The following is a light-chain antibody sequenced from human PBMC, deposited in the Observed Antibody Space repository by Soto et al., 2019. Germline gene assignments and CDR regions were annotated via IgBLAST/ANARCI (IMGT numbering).Light chain of an antibody. CDR2: DAS. CDR1: QGIRSA. V-gene: IGKV1-13*02. CDR3: QQFNSYPIT. Sequence: AIQLTQSPSSLSASVGDRVTITCRASQGIRSALAWYQQKPGKAPKLLSYDASSLESGVPSRFSGSGSGTDFTLTISSLQPVDFATYYCQQFNSYPITFGQGTRLEIK. J-gene: IGKJ5*01.